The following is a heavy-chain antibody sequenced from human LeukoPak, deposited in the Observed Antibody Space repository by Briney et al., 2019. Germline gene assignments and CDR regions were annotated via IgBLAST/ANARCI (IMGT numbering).Heavy chain of an antibody. D-gene: IGHD6-19*01. V-gene: IGHV1-24*01. J-gene: IGHJ3*02. CDR1: GYPLTELP. CDR3: ATIGSSGAFDI. Sequence: ASVKVSCKVSGYPLTELPMHWVRQAPGKGLEWMGGFDHEDGDTIYAQTFQGRVSMTEDTSTDTAYMELSSLISEDTAVYYCATIGSSGAFDIWGQGTMVTVSS. CDR2: FDHEDGDT.